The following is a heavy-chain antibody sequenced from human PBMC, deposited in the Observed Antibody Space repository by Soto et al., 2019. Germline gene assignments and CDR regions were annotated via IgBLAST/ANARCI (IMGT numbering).Heavy chain of an antibody. V-gene: IGHV2-5*02. CDR1: GFSLITNGEV. Sequence: QITLRESAPTLVRPTQTLTLTCTLSGFSLITNGEVVGWIRQPPGKALEWLAVINWDDNKFLSPSLRSRLAITKDTSTNVVVLTMTNVDPMDTATYFCARFQRPGPGFDIWGRGTMATVSS. CDR2: INWDDNK. J-gene: IGHJ3*02. CDR3: ARFQRPGPGFDI.